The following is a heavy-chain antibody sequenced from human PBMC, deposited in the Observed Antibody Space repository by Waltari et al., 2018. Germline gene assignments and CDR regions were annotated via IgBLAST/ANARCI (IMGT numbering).Heavy chain of an antibody. V-gene: IGHV4-39*07. Sequence: QLQLQESGPGLVKPSETLSLTCTVSGGSISSSSYYWGWLRQPPGKGLEWIGSIYYSGSTYYNPSLKSRVTISVDTSKNQFSLKLSAVTAADTAVYYCARHEEYLGATTFDYWGQGTLVTVSS. CDR2: IYYSGST. CDR3: ARHEEYLGATTFDY. D-gene: IGHD1-26*01. J-gene: IGHJ4*02. CDR1: GGSISSSSYY.